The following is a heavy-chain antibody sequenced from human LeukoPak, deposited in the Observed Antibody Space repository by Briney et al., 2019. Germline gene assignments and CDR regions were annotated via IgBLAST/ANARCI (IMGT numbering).Heavy chain of an antibody. V-gene: IGHV1-3*01. Sequence: GASVKVSCKASGGTFSSYAISWVRQAPGQGLEWMGWINAGNGNTKYSQKFQGRVTITRDTSASTAYMELSSLRSEDTAVYYCARDSDIVATMGFFDYWGQGTLVTVSS. CDR3: ARDSDIVATMGFFDY. D-gene: IGHD5-12*01. CDR1: GGTFSSYA. CDR2: INAGNGNT. J-gene: IGHJ4*02.